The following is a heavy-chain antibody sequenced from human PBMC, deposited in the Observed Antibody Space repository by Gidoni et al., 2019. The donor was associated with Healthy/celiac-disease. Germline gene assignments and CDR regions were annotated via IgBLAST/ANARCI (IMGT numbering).Heavy chain of an antibody. CDR1: GFTFSSYA. V-gene: IGHV3-23*01. D-gene: IGHD3-9*01. J-gene: IGHJ4*02. CDR3: AKDPSHYDILTGRDY. Sequence: EVQLLESGGGLVQPGGSLRLSCAASGFTFSSYAMRWVRQAPGKGLEWVSAISGSGGSTYYADSVKGRFTISRDNSKNTLYLQMNSLRAEDTAVYYCAKDPSHYDILTGRDYWGQGTLVTVSS. CDR2: ISGSGGST.